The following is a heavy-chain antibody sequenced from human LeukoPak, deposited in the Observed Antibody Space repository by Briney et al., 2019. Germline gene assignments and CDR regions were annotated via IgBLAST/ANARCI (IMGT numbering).Heavy chain of an antibody. CDR1: GFTFSSYR. V-gene: IGHV3-21*01. J-gene: IGHJ4*02. CDR2: ISSSSSYI. D-gene: IGHD5-18*01. CDR3: ARDLVDTAMDDY. Sequence: GGSLRLSCAASGFTFSSYRMNWVRQAPGKGLEWVSSISSSSSYIYYADSVKGRFTISRDNAKNSLYLQMNSLRAEDTAVYYCARDLVDTAMDDYWGQGTLVTVSS.